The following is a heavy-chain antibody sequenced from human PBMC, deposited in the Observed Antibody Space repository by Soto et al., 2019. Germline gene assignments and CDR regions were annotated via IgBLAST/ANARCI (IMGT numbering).Heavy chain of an antibody. J-gene: IGHJ4*02. Sequence: SETLSLTCTVSGGSISSSSYYWGWIRQPPGKGLEWIGSIYYSGSTYYNPSLKSRVTISVDTSKNQFSLKLSSVTAADTAVYYCARHDDFWSGYYDYWGQGTLVTVSS. CDR1: GGSISSSSYY. D-gene: IGHD3-3*01. CDR2: IYYSGST. V-gene: IGHV4-39*01. CDR3: ARHDDFWSGYYDY.